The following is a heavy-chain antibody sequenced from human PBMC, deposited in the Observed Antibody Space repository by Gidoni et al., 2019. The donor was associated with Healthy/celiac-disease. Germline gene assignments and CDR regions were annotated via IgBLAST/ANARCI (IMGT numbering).Heavy chain of an antibody. V-gene: IGHV3-23*01. CDR3: AKDPLPRELLRPNYFDY. CDR2: ISGSGGST. D-gene: IGHD1-26*01. J-gene: IGHJ4*02. Sequence: EVQLLESGGGLVQPGGSLRLSCAASGFTFSSYAMSWVRQAPGKGLEWVSAISGSGGSTYYADAVKGRFTISRDNSKNTLYLQMNSLRAEDTAVYYCAKDPLPRELLRPNYFDYWGQGTLVTVSS. CDR1: GFTFSSYA.